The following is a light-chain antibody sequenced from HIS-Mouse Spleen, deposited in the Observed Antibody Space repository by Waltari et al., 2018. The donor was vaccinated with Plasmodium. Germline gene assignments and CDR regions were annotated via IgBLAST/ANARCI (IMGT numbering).Light chain of an antibody. CDR2: EDS. V-gene: IGLV3-10*01. Sequence: SYELTQPPSVSVSPGQTARITCSGDALPKKYAYWYQQKSGQAPVLVIYEDSKRTSWIPERFSGSSSGTMATLTISGAQVEDEADYYCYSTDSSGNHRVFGGGTKLTVL. J-gene: IGLJ3*02. CDR3: YSTDSSGNHRV. CDR1: ALPKKY.